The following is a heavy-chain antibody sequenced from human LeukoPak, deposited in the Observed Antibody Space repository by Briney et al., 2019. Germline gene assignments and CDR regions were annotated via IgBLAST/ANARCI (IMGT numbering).Heavy chain of an antibody. Sequence: ASVKVSCKTSGYTFSEYYIYWVRQAPGQGLEWMGWISGYNGNTKYAQKVQGRVTMTTDTSTSTAYMELRSLRSDDTAVYYCARFGLGKHIEVAGIPFDIWGQGTMVTVSS. CDR2: ISGYNGNT. CDR1: GYTFSEYY. CDR3: ARFGLGKHIEVAGIPFDI. D-gene: IGHD6-19*01. J-gene: IGHJ3*02. V-gene: IGHV1-18*01.